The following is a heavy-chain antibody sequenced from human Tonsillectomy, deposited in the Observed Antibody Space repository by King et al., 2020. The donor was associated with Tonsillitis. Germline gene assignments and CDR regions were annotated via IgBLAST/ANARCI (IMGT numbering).Heavy chain of an antibody. CDR1: GFAFSSFS. J-gene: IGHJ4*02. CDR2: ISRDGSSE. D-gene: IGHD2/OR15-2a*01. CDR3: ASNINDAGDTNFDY. V-gene: IGHV3-30*04. Sequence: VQLVESGGGVVQPGKSLRLSCAASGFAFSSFSIHWVRQAPGKGLEWVAMISRDGSSEYYADSVKGRFTISRDNSKNTLYFQLNTLTSADAAVYYCASNINDAGDTNFDYWGQGTLVTVSS.